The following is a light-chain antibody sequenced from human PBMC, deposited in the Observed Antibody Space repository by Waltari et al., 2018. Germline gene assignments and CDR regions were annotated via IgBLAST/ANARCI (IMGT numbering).Light chain of an antibody. Sequence: QSALTPPASVSGSPGQSIIISCPGTSSDVGAYNYVSWYQQHPGEAPELIIFEVSDRPSGVSDRFSGSKSGNTASLTISGLQAQDEADYYCASYTSSATFVFGTGTKVTVL. CDR2: EVS. CDR3: ASYTSSATFV. J-gene: IGLJ1*01. V-gene: IGLV2-14*03. CDR1: SSDVGAYNY.